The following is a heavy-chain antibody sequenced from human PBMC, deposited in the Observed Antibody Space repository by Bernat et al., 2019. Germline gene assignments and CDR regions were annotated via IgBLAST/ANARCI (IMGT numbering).Heavy chain of an antibody. V-gene: IGHV3-23*04. J-gene: IGHJ6*02. D-gene: IGHD2-2*01. Sequence: EVQLVDSGGALVQPGGSLRVSCAASGFTFSSHAMTWVRQAPGKGLEWVSAISGSGGSTYYADSVKGRFTISRDNSKNTLYLQMNSLRAEDTAVYYCAKEVYCSSTSCFRNYYYGMDVWGQGTTVTVSS. CDR1: GFTFSSHA. CDR3: AKEVYCSSTSCFRNYYYGMDV. CDR2: ISGSGGST.